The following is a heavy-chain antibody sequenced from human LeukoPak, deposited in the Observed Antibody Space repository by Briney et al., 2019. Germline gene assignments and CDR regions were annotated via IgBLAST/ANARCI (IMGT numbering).Heavy chain of an antibody. CDR2: IWHDGSKK. CDR1: GFTFGNYG. CDR3: AKDGVGPNDYHAFDN. Sequence: GGSLRLSCAASGFTFGNYGMHWVRQAPGKGLEWVTFIWHDGSKKYYADSMKGRFTISRDNSKYTLYLQMNSLRAEDTALYYCAKDGVGPNDYHAFDNWGQGTMVTVSS. V-gene: IGHV3-30*02. J-gene: IGHJ3*02. D-gene: IGHD4-11*01.